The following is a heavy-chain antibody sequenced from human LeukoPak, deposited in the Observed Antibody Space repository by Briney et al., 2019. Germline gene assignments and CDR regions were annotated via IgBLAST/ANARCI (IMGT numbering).Heavy chain of an antibody. CDR3: ARPGYDSSGYNY. CDR2: IYYSGST. Sequence: PSETLSLTCTVSGGSISSSSYYWGWIRQPPGKGLEWIGSIYYSGSTYYNPPLKSRVTISVDTSKNQFSLKLSSVTAADTAVYYCARPGYDSSGYNYWGQGTLVTVSS. CDR1: GGSISSSSYY. V-gene: IGHV4-39*01. D-gene: IGHD3-22*01. J-gene: IGHJ4*02.